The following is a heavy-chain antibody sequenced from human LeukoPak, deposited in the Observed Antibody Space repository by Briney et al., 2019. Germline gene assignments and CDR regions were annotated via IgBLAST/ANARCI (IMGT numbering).Heavy chain of an antibody. V-gene: IGHV3-66*01. J-gene: IGHJ3*02. D-gene: IGHD2-2*02. CDR2: IYSGGST. CDR1: GFTVSSNY. CDR3: AGSGSKGYTTAFDI. Sequence: GGSLRLSCAASGFTVSSNYMSWVRQAPGKGLEWVSVIYSGGSTYYADSVKGRFTISRDNSKNTLYLQMNSLRAEDAAVYYCAGSGSKGYTTAFDIWGQGTMVTVSS.